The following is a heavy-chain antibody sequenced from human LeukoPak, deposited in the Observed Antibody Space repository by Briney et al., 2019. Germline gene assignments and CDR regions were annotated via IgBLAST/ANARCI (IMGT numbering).Heavy chain of an antibody. CDR3: AIETGSYYYGMDV. J-gene: IGHJ6*04. D-gene: IGHD3-9*01. V-gene: IGHV1-3*01. Sequence: ASVKVSCKSSGYTFTSYAMHWVRQAPGQRLEWMGWFNAGNGNTKYSQKFQGRVTITRDTSASTAYMELSSLRSEDTAVYYCAIETGSYYYGMDVWGKGTTVTVSS. CDR1: GYTFTSYA. CDR2: FNAGNGNT.